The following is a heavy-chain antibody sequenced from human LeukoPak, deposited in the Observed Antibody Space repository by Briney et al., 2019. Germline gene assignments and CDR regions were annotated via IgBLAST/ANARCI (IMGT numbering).Heavy chain of an antibody. V-gene: IGHV3-48*02. Sequence: GGSLRLSCAASGFTFSIYSMNWVRQAPGKGLEWVSFISGSSSSTFYAHSVKGRFTVSRDNAKNTLYLQMNSPRDEDTAVYYCATNPGGIGDYWGQGTLVTVSS. CDR1: GFTFSIYS. J-gene: IGHJ4*02. CDR3: ATNPGGIGDY. CDR2: ISGSSSST. D-gene: IGHD4-23*01.